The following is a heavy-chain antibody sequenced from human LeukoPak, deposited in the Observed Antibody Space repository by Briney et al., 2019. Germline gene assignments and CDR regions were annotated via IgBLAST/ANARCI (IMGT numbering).Heavy chain of an antibody. V-gene: IGHV1-18*01. J-gene: IGHJ4*02. D-gene: IGHD3-9*01. CDR2: ISAYNGNT. CDR1: GGTFSSYA. Sequence: GASVKVSCKASGGTFSSYAISWVRQAPGQGLEWMGWISAYNGNTNYAQKLQGRVTMTTDTSTSTAYMELRSLRSDDTAVYYCARAGPQTPDFDWLLNWGQGTLVTVSS. CDR3: ARAGPQTPDFDWLLN.